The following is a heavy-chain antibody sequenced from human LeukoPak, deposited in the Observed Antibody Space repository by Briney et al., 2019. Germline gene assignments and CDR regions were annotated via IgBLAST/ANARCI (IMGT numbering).Heavy chain of an antibody. V-gene: IGHV5-51*01. CDR1: GYSFTSHW. D-gene: IGHD3-22*01. J-gene: IGHJ4*02. CDR3: ARLPPYYYDSSGYCDY. Sequence: GESLKISCKGSGYSFTSHWIGWVRQMPGKGLEWMGIIYPGDSDTRYSPSFQGQVTISADKSISTAYLQWSSLKASDTAMYYCARLPPYYYDSSGYCDYWGQGTLVTVSS. CDR2: IYPGDSDT.